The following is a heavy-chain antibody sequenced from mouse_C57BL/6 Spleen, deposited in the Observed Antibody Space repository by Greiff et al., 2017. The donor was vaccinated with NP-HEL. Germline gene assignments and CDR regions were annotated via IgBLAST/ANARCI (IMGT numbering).Heavy chain of an antibody. Sequence: EVKLQESGPVLVKPGASVKMSCKASGYTFTDYYMNWVKQSHGKSLEWIGVINPYNGGTSYNQKFKGKATLTVDKSSSTAYMELNSLTSEDSAVYYCARPHYYWSSQYYFDYWGQGTTLTVSS. CDR2: INPYNGGT. J-gene: IGHJ2*01. CDR1: GYTFTDYY. D-gene: IGHD1-1*01. V-gene: IGHV1-19*01. CDR3: ARPHYYWSSQYYFDY.